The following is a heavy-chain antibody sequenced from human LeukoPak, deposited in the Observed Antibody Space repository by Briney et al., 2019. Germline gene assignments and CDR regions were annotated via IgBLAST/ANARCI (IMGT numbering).Heavy chain of an antibody. Sequence: PGGSLRLSCAASGFTFSSYEMNWVRQAPGKGLEWVSYISSSGSTIYYADSVKGRFTISRDNAKNSLYLQMNSLRAEDTAVYYCARERRPHAFDIWGQGTMVTVSS. CDR2: ISSSGSTI. J-gene: IGHJ3*02. CDR1: GFTFSSYE. CDR3: ARERRPHAFDI. V-gene: IGHV3-48*03.